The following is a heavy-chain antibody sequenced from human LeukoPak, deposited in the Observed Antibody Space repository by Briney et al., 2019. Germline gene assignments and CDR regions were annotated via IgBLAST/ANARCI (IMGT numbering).Heavy chain of an antibody. J-gene: IGHJ6*03. Sequence: GASVKVSCKASGYTFTSYGISWVRQAPGQGLEWMGWISAYNGNTNYAQKLQGRVTMTTDTSTSTAYMELRSLRSVDTAVYYCALAHSYYYYYYMDVWGKGTTVTVSS. V-gene: IGHV1-18*01. CDR3: ALAHSYYYYYYMDV. CDR1: GYTFTSYG. CDR2: ISAYNGNT. D-gene: IGHD3-3*02.